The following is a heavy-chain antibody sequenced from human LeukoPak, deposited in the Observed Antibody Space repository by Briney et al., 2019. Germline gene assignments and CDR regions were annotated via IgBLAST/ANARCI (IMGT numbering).Heavy chain of an antibody. CDR2: ISHTGSTI. D-gene: IGHD2-21*01. J-gene: IGHJ4*02. CDR1: GFTFSDYY. V-gene: IGHV3-11*04. CDR3: ASLIVVY. Sequence: PGGSLRLSCAASGFTFSDYYMNWIRQAPGEGLEWVSYISHTGSTIYYADSVKGRFTISRDNAKNSLYLQMNSLRAEDTAVYYCASLIVVYWGQGTLVTVSS.